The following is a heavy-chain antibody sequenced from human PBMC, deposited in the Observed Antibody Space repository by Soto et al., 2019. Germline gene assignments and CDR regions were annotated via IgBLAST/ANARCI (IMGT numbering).Heavy chain of an antibody. V-gene: IGHV1-18*01. CDR2: ISAYTGNT. J-gene: IGHJ6*02. CDR1: GYTFTSYG. D-gene: IGHD5-18*01. CDR3: ARAQVTGLNDYYYYYGMDV. Sequence: QVQLVQSGAEVKKPGASVKVSCKASGYTFTSYGISCVRQAPGQGLEWMGWISAYTGNTNYAQKLQGRVTMTTDTSTSTAYMELRSLRSDDTAVYYCARAQVTGLNDYYYYYGMDVWGQGTTVTVSS.